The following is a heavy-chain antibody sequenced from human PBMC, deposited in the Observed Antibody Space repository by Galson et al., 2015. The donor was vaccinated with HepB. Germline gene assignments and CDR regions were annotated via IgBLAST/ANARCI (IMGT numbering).Heavy chain of an antibody. D-gene: IGHD3-22*01. J-gene: IGHJ2*01. CDR3: ATDSSPYYYDTSGNFGYFDL. CDR1: GFIFSSSA. Sequence: SVKVSCKASGFIFSSSAMQWVRQARGRRLEWIGWIVVGSGNTNYAQKSQERVTITRDMSTNTAYMELSSLRSEDTAMYYCATDSSPYYYDTSGNFGYFDLWGRGTLVTVSS. CDR2: IVVGSGNT. V-gene: IGHV1-58*02.